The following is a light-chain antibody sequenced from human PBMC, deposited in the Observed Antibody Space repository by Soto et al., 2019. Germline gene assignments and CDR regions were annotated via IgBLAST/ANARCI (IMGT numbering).Light chain of an antibody. V-gene: IGLV2-18*02. CDR3: SSYTSSSTYG. Sequence: QSMLTQPPSVSGSPGQSVAISCTGTSSDVGSYNRVSWYQQPPGTAPKVMIYEVSNRPSGVPDRFSGSKSGNTASLTISGLQAEDEADYYCSSYTSSSTYGFGTGTRVTVL. CDR1: SSDVGSYNR. J-gene: IGLJ1*01. CDR2: EVS.